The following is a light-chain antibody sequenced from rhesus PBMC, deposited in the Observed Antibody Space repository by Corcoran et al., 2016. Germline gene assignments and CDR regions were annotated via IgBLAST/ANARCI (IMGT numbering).Light chain of an antibody. CDR2: GAS. J-gene: IGKJ4*01. CDR3: LQDYAIPLT. CDR1: QSVSSY. V-gene: IGKV3S11*01. Sequence: QVILTQSPATLSLSPGERATLSCRASQSVSSYLAWYQQKPGQAPKLLIYGASSRATGIPERFSCSGSGTEFTLTISSLQPEDVASYYCLQDYAIPLTFGGGTKVEIK.